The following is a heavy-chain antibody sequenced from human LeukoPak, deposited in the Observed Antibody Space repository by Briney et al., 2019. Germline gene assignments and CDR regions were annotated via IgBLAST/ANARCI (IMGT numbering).Heavy chain of an antibody. CDR1: GGSINSANYY. J-gene: IGHJ6*03. Sequence: SETLSLTCTVSGGSINSANYYWGWLRQPPGKGLDWIGSIYYSETTYDNPSLKSRVTISIETSKNQFSLKLGSVTASDTAVYYCARQRADYYYYYVDVWGKGTTVAVS. CDR2: IYYSETT. CDR3: ARQRADYYYYYVDV. V-gene: IGHV4-39*01.